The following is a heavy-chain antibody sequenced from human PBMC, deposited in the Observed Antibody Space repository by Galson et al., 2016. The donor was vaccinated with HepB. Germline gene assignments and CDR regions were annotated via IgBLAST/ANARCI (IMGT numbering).Heavy chain of an antibody. CDR3: ARMSPRPHTSSLNG. CDR2: IIPIFGTA. D-gene: IGHD6-13*01. V-gene: IGHV1-69*06. CDR1: GGTFSSYT. Sequence: SVKVSCKAPGGTFSSYTISWVRQAPGQGLEWMGGIIPIFGTANYAQKFQGRVTITADKSTSTAYMEVNSRRSEDTAVYYCARMSPRPHTSSLNGWGQGTLVTVSS. J-gene: IGHJ4*02.